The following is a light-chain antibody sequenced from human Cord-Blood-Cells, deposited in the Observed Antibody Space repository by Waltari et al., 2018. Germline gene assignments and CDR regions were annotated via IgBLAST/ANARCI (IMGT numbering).Light chain of an antibody. CDR2: STN. Sequence: QTVVTQEPPFSVSPVGTVTLTCGLSSGSVSTSYYPSWYQQTPGQAPRTLIYSTNTRSSGVPDRFSGSILGNKAALTITGAQADDESDYYCVLYMGSGISFGGGTKLT. V-gene: IGLV8-61*01. J-gene: IGLJ3*02. CDR1: SGSVSTSYY. CDR3: VLYMGSGIS.